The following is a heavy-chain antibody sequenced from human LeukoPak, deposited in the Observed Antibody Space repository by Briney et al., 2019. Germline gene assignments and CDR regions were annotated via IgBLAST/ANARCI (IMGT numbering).Heavy chain of an antibody. Sequence: ASVKVSCKASGYTFTGYYVHWVRQAPGQGLEWMGWINPNSGGKNYAQKFQGRVTMTRDTSIGTAYMELSRLRSDDTAVYYCARDRDHDILTGYYSYWGQGTLVTVSS. J-gene: IGHJ4*02. D-gene: IGHD3-9*01. V-gene: IGHV1-2*02. CDR3: ARDRDHDILTGYYSY. CDR1: GYTFTGYY. CDR2: INPNSGGK.